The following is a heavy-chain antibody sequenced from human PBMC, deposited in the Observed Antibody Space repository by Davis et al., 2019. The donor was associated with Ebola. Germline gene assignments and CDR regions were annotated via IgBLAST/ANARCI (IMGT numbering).Heavy chain of an antibody. Sequence: PWGSLTLSCGASGSTFSRHSMNWVRQAPGKGLEWIAFIISGGHDTYYADSVRGRFTISRDNAKNLLYLQLNCLRDEDTALYYCAKDAEDGSGNWFFDFRGRGALVNVSS. CDR3: AKDAEDGSGNWFFDF. CDR1: GSTFSRHS. D-gene: IGHD5-24*01. J-gene: IGHJ2*01. V-gene: IGHV3-48*02. CDR2: IISGGHDT.